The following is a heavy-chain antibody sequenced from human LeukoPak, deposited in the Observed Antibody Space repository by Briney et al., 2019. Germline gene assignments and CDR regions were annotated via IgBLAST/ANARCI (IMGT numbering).Heavy chain of an antibody. J-gene: IGHJ4*02. CDR1: GGSFSGYY. CDR3: ARTRDGYNYHYFDY. V-gene: IGHV4-34*01. CDR2: INHSGST. Sequence: PSETLSLTCAVYGGSFSGYYWSWIRQPPGKGLEWIGEINHSGSTNYNPSLKSRVTILVDTSKNQFSLKLSSVTAADTAVYYCARTRDGYNYHYFDYWGQGTLVTVSS. D-gene: IGHD5-24*01.